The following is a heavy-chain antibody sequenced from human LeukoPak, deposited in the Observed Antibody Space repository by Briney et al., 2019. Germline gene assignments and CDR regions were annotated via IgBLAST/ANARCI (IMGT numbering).Heavy chain of an antibody. CDR1: GFTFSSYW. D-gene: IGHD3-3*01. V-gene: IGHV3-7*01. Sequence: GGSLRLSCAASGFTFSSYWMSWVRQAPGKGLEWVANIKQDGSEKYYVDSAKGRFTISRDNAKNSLYLQMNSLRAEDTAVYYCARDPKYYDFWSGSLDYWGQGTLVTVSS. J-gene: IGHJ4*02. CDR3: ARDPKYYDFWSGSLDY. CDR2: IKQDGSEK.